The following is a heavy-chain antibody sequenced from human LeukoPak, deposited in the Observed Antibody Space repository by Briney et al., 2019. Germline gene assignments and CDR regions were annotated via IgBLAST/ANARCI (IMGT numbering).Heavy chain of an antibody. V-gene: IGHV4-59*01. Sequence: SETLSLTCTVSGGYINNYYWSWIRQSPGKGLVWVGYIYHTGSTNYNPSLKSRVTISVDTSKSQFSLKLRSVTAADTAVYYCARGDSSSLPFDYWGQGTLVTVSS. CDR2: IYHTGST. CDR1: GGYINNYY. CDR3: ARGDSSSLPFDY. J-gene: IGHJ4*02. D-gene: IGHD6-6*01.